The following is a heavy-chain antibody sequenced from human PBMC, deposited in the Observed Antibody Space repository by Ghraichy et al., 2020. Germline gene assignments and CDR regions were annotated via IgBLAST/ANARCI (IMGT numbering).Heavy chain of an antibody. CDR1: GGSIRDINSSWGTTYY. Sequence: SETLSLTCLVSGGSIRDINSSWGTTYYWAWIRQSPGKGLEWIATVSNTGTTYYNPSLKSRVTISVDTSKNQFSLKVKSMSAADTALYYCARLRGGDSRGYYYDFDTRDQGTLVTVSS. CDR2: VSNTGTT. J-gene: IGHJ4*02. CDR3: ARLRGGDSRGYYYDFDT. V-gene: IGHV4-39*01. D-gene: IGHD3-22*01.